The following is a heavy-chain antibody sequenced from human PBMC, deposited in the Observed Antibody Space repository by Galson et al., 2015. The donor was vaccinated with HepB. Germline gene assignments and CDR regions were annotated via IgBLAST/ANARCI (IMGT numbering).Heavy chain of an antibody. V-gene: IGHV4-34*01. CDR2: INHSGST. J-gene: IGHJ3*02. D-gene: IGHD3-10*01. CDR3: ARGQRRRFRGAFDI. Sequence: LTCAVYGRSFSGYYWSWIRQPPGKGLEWIGEINHSGSTNYNPSLKSRVTISVDTSKNQFSLKLSSVTAADTAVYYCARGQRRRFRGAFDIWGQGTMVTVSS. CDR1: GRSFSGYY.